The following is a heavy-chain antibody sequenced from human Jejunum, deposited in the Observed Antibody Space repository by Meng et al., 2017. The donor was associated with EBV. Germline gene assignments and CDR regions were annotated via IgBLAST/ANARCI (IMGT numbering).Heavy chain of an antibody. CDR1: GGSITSTNW. Sequence: QVQLQESGPGLVKPSGTLPLICAGPGGSITSTNWWSWVRQPPGKGLAWIGEIHHSGRTNYNPSLKSRVTISVDKSKNQFSLELSSVTAADTAVYFCASVGYYDSSGYFTDYWSQGTLVTVSS. V-gene: IGHV4-4*02. CDR2: IHHSGRT. D-gene: IGHD3-22*01. CDR3: ASVGYYDSSGYFTDY. J-gene: IGHJ4*02.